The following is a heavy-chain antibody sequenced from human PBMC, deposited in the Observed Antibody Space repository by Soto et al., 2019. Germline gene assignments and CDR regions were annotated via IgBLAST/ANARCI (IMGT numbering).Heavy chain of an antibody. J-gene: IGHJ6*03. V-gene: IGHV3-48*01. CDR1: GFTFSSYX. Sequence: XGSLRLSXXXSGFTFSSYXXXXXXXXPGKGLEWVSYISISSSTMYYADSVKGRFTISRDNAKNSLYLQMNSLRAEDTAVYYCAXAXXMDVWGKGTTVTVSS. CDR2: ISISSSTM. CDR3: AXAXXMDV.